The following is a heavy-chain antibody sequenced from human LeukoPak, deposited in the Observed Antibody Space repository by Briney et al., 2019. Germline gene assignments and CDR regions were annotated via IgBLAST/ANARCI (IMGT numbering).Heavy chain of an antibody. J-gene: IGHJ4*02. V-gene: IGHV4-4*07. D-gene: IGHD3-3*01. CDR1: GGSIXXYY. Sequence: TLSLTCTVSGGSIXXYYWSWIRQPAGKGLDYIGRIYSSGSTNYNPSLKSRVTMSVDTSKNQFSLKMSSVTAADTAVYYCARGYYDFWSGYYTGTVLEHWGQGTLVTVSS. CDR3: ARGYYDFWSGYYTGTVLEH. CDR2: IYSSGST.